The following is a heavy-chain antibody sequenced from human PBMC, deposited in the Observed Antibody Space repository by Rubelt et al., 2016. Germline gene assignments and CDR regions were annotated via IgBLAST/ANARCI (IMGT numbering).Heavy chain of an antibody. CDR2: IKSKTDGGTT. D-gene: IGHD1-1*01. J-gene: IGHJ4*02. CDR1: SNAW. Sequence: SNAWMNWVRQAPGKGLEWVGRIKSKTDGGTTDYAAPVKGRFTISRDDSKNTLYLQMNSLKTEDTAVYYCTTDLPTGADDYWGQGTLVTVSS. CDR3: TTDLPTGADDY. V-gene: IGHV3-15*07.